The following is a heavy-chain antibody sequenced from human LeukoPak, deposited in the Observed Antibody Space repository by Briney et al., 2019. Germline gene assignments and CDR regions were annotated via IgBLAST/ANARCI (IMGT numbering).Heavy chain of an antibody. CDR3: ARRYCSSTSCLIDY. Sequence: TGGSLRLSCAASGFTFSSYSMNWVRQAPGKGLEWVSYISSSSSTIYYADSVKGRFTISRDNAKNSLYLQMNSLRAEDTAVYYCARRYCSSTSCLIDYWGQGTLVTVSS. V-gene: IGHV3-48*01. CDR1: GFTFSSYS. D-gene: IGHD2-2*01. CDR2: ISSSSSTI. J-gene: IGHJ4*02.